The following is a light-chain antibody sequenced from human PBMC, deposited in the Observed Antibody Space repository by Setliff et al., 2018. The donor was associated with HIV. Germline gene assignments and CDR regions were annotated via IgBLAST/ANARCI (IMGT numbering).Light chain of an antibody. CDR1: SSDVGGYNY. CDR3: SSYTSSNTFYV. CDR2: DVS. Sequence: QSALTQPASVSGSPGQSITISCTGTSSDVGGYNYVSWYQHHPGKAPKLMIYDVSNRPSGVSNRFSGSKSGNTASLTISGLQADDEADYYCSSYTSSNTFYVFGTGTKVTVL. V-gene: IGLV2-14*01. J-gene: IGLJ1*01.